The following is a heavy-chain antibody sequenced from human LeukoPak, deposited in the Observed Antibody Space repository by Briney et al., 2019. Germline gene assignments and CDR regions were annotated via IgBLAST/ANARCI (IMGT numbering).Heavy chain of an antibody. Sequence: SETLSLTCTVSGGSISGYYWNWIRQPPGKGLEWIGYIYYSGSTNYNPSLKSRVTISLDTSKNQFSLKLSSVTAADTAVYYCARQKGYGLVSFDFWGQGTLVTVSS. D-gene: IGHD3-10*01. V-gene: IGHV4-59*08. CDR2: IYYSGST. CDR3: ARQKGYGLVSFDF. CDR1: GGSISGYY. J-gene: IGHJ4*02.